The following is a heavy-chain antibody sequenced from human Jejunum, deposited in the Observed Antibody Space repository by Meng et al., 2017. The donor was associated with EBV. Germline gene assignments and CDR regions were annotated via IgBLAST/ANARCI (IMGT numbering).Heavy chain of an antibody. J-gene: IGHJ4*02. CDR3: FTDRTASPIDH. D-gene: IGHD2-2*01. CDR1: GFTFSNAW. V-gene: IGHV3-15*01. CDR2: IKSKTDGGTT. Sequence: EVQLVESGGGLVKPGGCLRLSXAASGFTFSNAWMSWVRQTPGKGLDWVGRIKSKTDGGTTDYAAPVKGRFTISRDDSKNTLYLQMNSLETEDTAVYYCFTDRTASPIDHWGQGTLVTVSS.